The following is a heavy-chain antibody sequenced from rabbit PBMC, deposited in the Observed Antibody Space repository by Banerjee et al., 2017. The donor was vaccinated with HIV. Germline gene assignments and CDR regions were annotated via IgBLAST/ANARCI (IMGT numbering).Heavy chain of an antibody. J-gene: IGHJ4*01. CDR1: GFSFSGDYA. CDR3: ARDEYATTSQYTLYRFNL. D-gene: IGHD8-1*01. Sequence: QGQLEESGGDMVKPGASLTRTCTASGFSFSGDYAMCWVRQAPGKGLEWIACIHNVDGDTKYANWAKGRFTISKTSSTTVTLQMTSLTAADTATYFCARDEYATTSQYTLYRFNLWGQGTLVTVS. CDR2: IHNVDGDT. V-gene: IGHV1S45*01.